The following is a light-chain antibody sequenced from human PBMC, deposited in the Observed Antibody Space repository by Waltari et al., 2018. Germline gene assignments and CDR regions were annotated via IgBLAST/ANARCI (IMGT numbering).Light chain of an antibody. CDR2: DVT. CDR1: TNVLGSYNY. J-gene: IGLJ3*02. CDR3: CSYAGSYTWV. Sequence: SALTQPRSVSGSPGQSVTISCTGTTNVLGSYNYFSWYQQHPGKAPKLISLDVTKRPSGVPDRLAGSKSGNTASLTISGLRAEDEAEYYCCSYAGSYTWVFGGGTKLTVV. V-gene: IGLV2-11*01.